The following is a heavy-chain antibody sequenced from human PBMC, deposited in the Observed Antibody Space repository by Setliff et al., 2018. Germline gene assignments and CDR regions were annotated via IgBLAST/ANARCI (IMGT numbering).Heavy chain of an antibody. J-gene: IGHJ5*02. CDR3: ARDQFRNSGGLYS. V-gene: IGHV1-18*04. CDR2: ISAYNGNT. Sequence: ASVKVSCKASGYTFTNSIMNWVRQAPGQGLEWMGWISAYNGNTYHAQKFQDRLSMTTDTSTSTAYMELRSLRADDTAVYYCARDQFRNSGGLYSWGQGTLVTVSS. D-gene: IGHD1-7*01. CDR1: GYTFTNSI.